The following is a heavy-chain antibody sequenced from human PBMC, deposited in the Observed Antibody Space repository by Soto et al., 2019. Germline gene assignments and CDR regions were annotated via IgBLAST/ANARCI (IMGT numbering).Heavy chain of an antibody. CDR1: GGSISSGSYY. CDR3: ARSDSSGKTRYYFDH. CDR2: IYSTEST. J-gene: IGHJ4*02. D-gene: IGHD3-22*01. Sequence: SETLSLTCTVSGGSISSGSYYWSWIRQHPGKGLEWIGYIYSTESTNYNPSLKSRLSISVDMSASQFSLKLSSVTVADTAVYYCARSDSSGKTRYYFDHWGQGTLGTVSS. V-gene: IGHV4-31*03.